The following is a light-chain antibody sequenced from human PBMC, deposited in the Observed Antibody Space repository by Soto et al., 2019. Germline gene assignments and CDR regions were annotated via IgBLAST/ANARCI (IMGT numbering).Light chain of an antibody. Sequence: QSALTQPASVSGSPGQSITISCTGTSSHVGGYNYVTWYQHHPGKAPKVMIYEVSNRPSGVSNRFSGSKSGSTASLTISGLQAEDEADYYCSSYTSTNTLVFGGGTKLTV. J-gene: IGLJ3*02. CDR3: SSYTSTNTLV. V-gene: IGLV2-14*01. CDR2: EVS. CDR1: SSHVGGYNY.